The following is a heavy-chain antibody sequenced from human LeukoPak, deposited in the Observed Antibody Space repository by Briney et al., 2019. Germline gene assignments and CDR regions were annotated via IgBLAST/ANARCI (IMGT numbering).Heavy chain of an antibody. J-gene: IGHJ4*02. CDR3: ARLGWTAVGNY. D-gene: IGHD5-18*01. CDR2: IYYSGST. V-gene: IGHV4-59*01. CDR1: GGSISSYY. Sequence: SETLSLTCTVSGGSISSYYWSWLRQPPGKGLEWIGYIYYSGSTNYNPSLKSRVTISVDTSKNQFSLKLSSVTAVDTAVYYCARLGWTAVGNYWGQGTLVTVSS.